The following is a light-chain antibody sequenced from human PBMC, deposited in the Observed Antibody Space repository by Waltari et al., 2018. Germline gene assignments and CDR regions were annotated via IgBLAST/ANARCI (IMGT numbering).Light chain of an antibody. J-gene: IGLJ2*01. CDR3: AAWDDSLSGVV. CDR1: IPNIGANY. CDR2: RNN. Sequence: QSVLTQPPSASGTPGQRVIISCSGSIPNIGANYVYWYQQIPGTAPKRPIYRNNQRPSGVPDLFSGSKSGTSASLAISGLRSEDEAHYHCAAWDDSLSGVVFGGGTKLTVL. V-gene: IGLV1-47*01.